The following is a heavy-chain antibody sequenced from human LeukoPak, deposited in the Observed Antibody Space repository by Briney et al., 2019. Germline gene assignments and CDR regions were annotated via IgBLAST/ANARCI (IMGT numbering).Heavy chain of an antibody. D-gene: IGHD2-2*01. Sequence: SETLSLTCTVSGDSISNYYWSWIRQPPGKGLEWIGYISYSGSTYYNPSLKSRVTISVDRSKNQFSLKLSSVTAADTAVYYCATSPLENDAFDIWGQGTMVTVSS. V-gene: IGHV4-59*12. CDR1: GDSISNYY. J-gene: IGHJ3*02. CDR2: ISYSGST. CDR3: ATSPLENDAFDI.